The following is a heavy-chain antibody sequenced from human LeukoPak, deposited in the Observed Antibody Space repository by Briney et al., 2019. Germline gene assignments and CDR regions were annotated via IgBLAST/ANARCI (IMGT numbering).Heavy chain of an antibody. CDR1: GYTFTNYD. CDR3: ARGGTIYDSILEDAFDI. Sequence: VASVKVSCKASGYTFTNYDINWVRQATGQGLEWMGWMNPNSGNTGYAQELQGRVTMTRNSSISTAFMELSSLRSEDTAVYYCARGGTIYDSILEDAFDIWGQGTMVTVSS. J-gene: IGHJ3*02. V-gene: IGHV1-8*01. D-gene: IGHD3-22*01. CDR2: MNPNSGNT.